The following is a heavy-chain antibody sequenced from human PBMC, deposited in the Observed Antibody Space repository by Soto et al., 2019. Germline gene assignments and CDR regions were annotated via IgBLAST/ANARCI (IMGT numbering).Heavy chain of an antibody. CDR2: INGDGSNT. J-gene: IGHJ4*02. Sequence: PGGSLRLSCAASGFTFSSYWMHWVRQAPGKGLVWVSRINGDGSNTNYADSVKGRFTISRDNTKNTLYLQMNSLRAEDTAVYYCARDPGVTGEEYWGQGTLVTV. V-gene: IGHV3-74*01. CDR1: GFTFSSYW. D-gene: IGHD7-27*01. CDR3: ARDPGVTGEEY.